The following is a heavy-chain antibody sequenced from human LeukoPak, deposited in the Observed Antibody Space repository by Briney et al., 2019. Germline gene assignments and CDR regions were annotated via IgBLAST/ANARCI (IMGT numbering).Heavy chain of an antibody. V-gene: IGHV4-59*08. CDR2: IYYSGST. Sequence: SETLSLTCTVSGGSISSYYWSWIRQPPGKGLEWIGYIYYSGSTNYIPSLKSRVTISVDTSKNQFSLKLTSMTAADTAVYYCARRLVSSSFIDYWGQGTLVTVSS. D-gene: IGHD6-6*01. CDR1: GGSISSYY. CDR3: ARRLVSSSFIDY. J-gene: IGHJ4*02.